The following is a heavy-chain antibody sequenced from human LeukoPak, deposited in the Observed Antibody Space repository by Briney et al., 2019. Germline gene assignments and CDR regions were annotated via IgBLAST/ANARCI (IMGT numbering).Heavy chain of an antibody. D-gene: IGHD5-18*01. J-gene: IGHJ4*02. CDR1: GFIFSNYW. CDR2: IKQDGSEK. CDR3: ARDGGYSYGYTFDY. V-gene: IGHV3-7*01. Sequence: GRSLRLSCAASGFIFSNYWMNWVRQAPGKGLEWVANIKQDGSEKYYVDSVKGRFTISRDNATNSLYLQMNSLRAEDTAVYYCARDGGYSYGYTFDYWGQGTLVTVSS.